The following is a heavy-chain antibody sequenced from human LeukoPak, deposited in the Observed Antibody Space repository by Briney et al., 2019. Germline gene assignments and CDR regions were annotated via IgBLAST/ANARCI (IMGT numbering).Heavy chain of an antibody. CDR1: GFTVSSNY. D-gene: IGHD3-3*01. V-gene: IGHV3-66*02. CDR2: IYSGGST. J-gene: IGHJ4*02. CDR3: ARDLITIFGVVDY. Sequence: GGSLRLSCAASGFTVSSNYMSWVRQAPGKGLEWVSVIYSGGSTYYADSVKGRFTISRDNSKNTLYLQMNSLGAEDTAVYYCARDLITIFGVVDYWGQGTLVTVSS.